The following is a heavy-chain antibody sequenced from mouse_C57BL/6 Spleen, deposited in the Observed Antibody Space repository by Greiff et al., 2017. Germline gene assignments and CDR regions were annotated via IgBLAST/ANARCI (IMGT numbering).Heavy chain of an antibody. Sequence: QVQLQQSGPGLVQPSQSLSITCTVSGFSLTSYGVHWARQSPGKGLEWLGVIWSGGSTDNNAALISRLSISKDDSKGQVFFKMNSMQAADTAIDYCDRDGGYYYYGPWFAYWGKGTLVTVSA. D-gene: IGHD1-1*01. CDR1: GFSLTSYG. J-gene: IGHJ3*01. CDR2: IWSGGST. CDR3: DRDGGYYYYGPWFAY. V-gene: IGHV2-2*01.